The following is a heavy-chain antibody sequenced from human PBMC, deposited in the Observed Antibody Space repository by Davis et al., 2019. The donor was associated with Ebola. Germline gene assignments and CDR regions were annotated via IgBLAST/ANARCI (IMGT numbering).Heavy chain of an antibody. Sequence: SETLSLTCAVSGGSISSGDYSWSWIRQPPGKGLEWIGYIFHSGSTFYTPSLKSRVTMSVDSSKSQFSLEVSSVTAADTAVYYCARELPGAFDYWGQGTLVTVSS. V-gene: IGHV4-30-2*01. D-gene: IGHD1-26*01. CDR1: GGSISSGDYS. CDR2: IFHSGST. J-gene: IGHJ4*02. CDR3: ARELPGAFDY.